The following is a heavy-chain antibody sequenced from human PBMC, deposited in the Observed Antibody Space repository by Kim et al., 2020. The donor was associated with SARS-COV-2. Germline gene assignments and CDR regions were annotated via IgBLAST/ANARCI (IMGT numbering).Heavy chain of an antibody. D-gene: IGHD2-15*01. J-gene: IGHJ4*02. CDR3: AKDAALVVVAARFDY. Sequence: DSVKGRLPISRDNSKNTLYLQMNSLRAEDTAVYYCAKDAALVVVAARFDYWGQGTLVTVSS. V-gene: IGHV3-23*01.